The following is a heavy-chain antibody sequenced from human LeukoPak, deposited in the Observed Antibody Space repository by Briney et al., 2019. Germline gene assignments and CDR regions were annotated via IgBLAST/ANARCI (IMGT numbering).Heavy chain of an antibody. CDR3: ARDVGPY. J-gene: IGHJ4*02. CDR2: ISYDGSDK. V-gene: IGHV3-30*03. CDR1: GFTFSSYG. D-gene: IGHD2-15*01. Sequence: GGSLRLSCAASGFTFSSYGMHWVRQAPGKGLEWVAVISYDGSDKHDADSVKGRFTISRDNSKNTLYLQMGSLRAEDMAMYYCARDVGPYWGQGTLVTVSS.